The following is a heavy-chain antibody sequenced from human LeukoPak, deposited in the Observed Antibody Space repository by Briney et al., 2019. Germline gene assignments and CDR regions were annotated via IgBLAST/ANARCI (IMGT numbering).Heavy chain of an antibody. Sequence: ASVKGSCMASGCTFTRYGISWVRRAPGQGLEWMGWISAYNGNTNYAQKLQGRVTMTTDTSTSTAYMELRSLRSDDTAVYYCARDVPAYDYWGQGTLVTVSS. CDR2: ISAYNGNT. V-gene: IGHV1-18*01. J-gene: IGHJ4*02. CDR1: GCTFTRYG. CDR3: ARDVPAYDY.